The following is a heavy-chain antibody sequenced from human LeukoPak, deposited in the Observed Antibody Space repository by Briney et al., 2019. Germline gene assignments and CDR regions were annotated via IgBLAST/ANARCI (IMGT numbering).Heavy chain of an antibody. CDR3: ARGLWSGYDLGY. D-gene: IGHD5-12*01. Sequence: PSETLSLTCAVYGGSFSGYYWSWIRQPPGKGLEWIGEINHSGSTNYNPSLKSRVTISVDTSKSQFSLKLSSVTAADTAVYYCARGLWSGYDLGYWGQGTLVTVSS. CDR2: INHSGST. J-gene: IGHJ4*02. V-gene: IGHV4-34*01. CDR1: GGSFSGYY.